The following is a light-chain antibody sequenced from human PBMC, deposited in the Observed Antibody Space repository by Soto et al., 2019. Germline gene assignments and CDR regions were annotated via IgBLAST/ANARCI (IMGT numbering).Light chain of an antibody. J-gene: IGKJ1*01. Sequence: DIQMTQSPSSLSASVGDRVTITCRASQRISTSLPWYQQKPGKAPKVLIYAASTLQTGAPSRFRGSGSGTDFTLTISSLQPEDLATYYCQQSYNTWSWTFGQGTKVEMK. V-gene: IGKV1-39*01. CDR1: QRISTS. CDR3: QQSYNTWSWT. CDR2: AAS.